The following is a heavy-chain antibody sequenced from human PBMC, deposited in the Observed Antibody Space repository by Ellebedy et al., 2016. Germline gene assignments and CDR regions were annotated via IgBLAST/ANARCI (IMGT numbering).Heavy chain of an antibody. D-gene: IGHD4-17*01. CDR3: ARSRVTTETTGLDY. CDR1: GGTFSSDA. V-gene: IGHV1-69*13. J-gene: IGHJ4*02. Sequence: SVKVSXXASGGTFSSDAISWVRQAPGQGLEWMGGIIPIFGTANYAQKFQGRVTITADESTSTAYMELSSLRSEDTAVYYCARSRVTTETTGLDYWGQGTLVTVSS. CDR2: IIPIFGTA.